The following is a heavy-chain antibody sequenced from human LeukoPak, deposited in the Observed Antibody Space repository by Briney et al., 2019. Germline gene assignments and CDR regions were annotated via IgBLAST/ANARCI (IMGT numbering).Heavy chain of an antibody. D-gene: IGHD6-13*01. V-gene: IGHV1-8*03. Sequence: ASVKVSCKASGYTFTSYDINWVRQATGQGLEWMGWMNPNSGNTGYARKFQGRVTITRNTSISTAYMELSSLRSEDTAVYYCARDSSSWYGNSNWFDPWGQGTLVTVSS. CDR2: MNPNSGNT. J-gene: IGHJ5*02. CDR1: GYTFTSYD. CDR3: ARDSSSWYGNSNWFDP.